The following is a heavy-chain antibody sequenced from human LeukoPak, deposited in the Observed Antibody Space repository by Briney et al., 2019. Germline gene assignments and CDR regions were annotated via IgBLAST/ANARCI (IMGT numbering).Heavy chain of an antibody. CDR1: GFSFSTYG. V-gene: IGHV3-33*01. CDR2: IWNAGTNT. CDR3: AGDTSPGGDYYFDY. J-gene: IGHJ4*02. D-gene: IGHD3-16*01. Sequence: PGGSLRLSCAASGFSFSTYGMHWVRQAPGKGLEWVALIWNAGTNTYYADSVKGRFTISRDNSKNTLYLQMNSLRAEDTAVCYCAGDTSPGGDYYFDYWGQGTLVSVSS.